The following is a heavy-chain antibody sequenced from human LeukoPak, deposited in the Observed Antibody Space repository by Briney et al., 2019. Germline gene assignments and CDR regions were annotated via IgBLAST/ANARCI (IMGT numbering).Heavy chain of an antibody. J-gene: IGHJ4*02. CDR2: IYYSGST. D-gene: IGHD3-22*01. CDR3: ASEARVHYDSSGYYYG. CDR1: GGSISSGGYY. V-gene: IGHV4-31*03. Sequence: KPSETLSLTCTVSGGSISSGGYYWSWIRQHPGKGLEWIGYIYYSGSTYYNPSLKSRITISVDTSKNQFSLKLSSVTAADTAVYYCASEARVHYDSSGYYYGWGQGTLVTVSS.